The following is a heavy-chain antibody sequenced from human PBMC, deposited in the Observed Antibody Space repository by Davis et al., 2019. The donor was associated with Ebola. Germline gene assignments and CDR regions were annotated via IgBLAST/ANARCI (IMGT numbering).Heavy chain of an antibody. J-gene: IGHJ4*02. Sequence: SETLSLTCAVYGGSFSGYYWSWIRQPPGKGLEWIGEINHSGSTNYNPSLKSRVTISVDTSKNQFSLKLSSVTAADTAVYYCARGIGGATHYWGQGTLVTVSS. CDR2: INHSGST. V-gene: IGHV4-34*01. CDR3: ARGIGGATHY. CDR1: GGSFSGYY. D-gene: IGHD1-26*01.